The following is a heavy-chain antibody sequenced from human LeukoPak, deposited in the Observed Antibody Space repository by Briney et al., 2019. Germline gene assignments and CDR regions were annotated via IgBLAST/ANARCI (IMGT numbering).Heavy chain of an antibody. V-gene: IGHV1-8*01. Sequence: ASVKVSCKASGYTLTSYDINWVRQATGQGLEWMGWMNPNSGNTGYAQKFQGRVTMTRNTSISTAYMELSSLRSEDTAVYYCARAVSMVRGVIDYYGMDVWGQGTTVTVSS. CDR3: ARAVSMVRGVIDYYGMDV. CDR2: MNPNSGNT. CDR1: GYTLTSYD. J-gene: IGHJ6*02. D-gene: IGHD3-10*01.